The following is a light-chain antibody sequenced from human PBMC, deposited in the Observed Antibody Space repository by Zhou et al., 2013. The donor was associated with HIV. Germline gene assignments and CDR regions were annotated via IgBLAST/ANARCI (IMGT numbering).Light chain of an antibody. V-gene: IGKV1-33*01. Sequence: DIQMTQSPSSLSASVGDRVTITCQASQDIKKYLNWYQHKAGKAPKLLIYDASNLETGVPSRFSGSGSGTDFTLTISGLQPDDFATYFCQQYHDYPWTFGQGT. CDR1: QDIKKY. CDR2: DAS. CDR3: QQYHDYPWT. J-gene: IGKJ1*01.